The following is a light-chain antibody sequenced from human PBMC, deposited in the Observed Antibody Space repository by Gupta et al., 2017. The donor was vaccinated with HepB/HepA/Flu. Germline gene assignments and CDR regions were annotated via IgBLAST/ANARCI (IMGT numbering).Light chain of an antibody. V-gene: IGKV2-28*01. CDR2: VPS. CDR1: QSLLHGNGYHN. CDR3: INCFRPPST. J-gene: IGKJ2*01. Sequence: EIVMTQSPLSLPVTPGESASISCRSSQSLLHGNGYHNLDWYLHKSGQTPQLLPYVPSNRVSGVPDRFRASGSGTDFTLKISRAEAEHVGLYFSINCFRPPSTFGQGTKLEIK.